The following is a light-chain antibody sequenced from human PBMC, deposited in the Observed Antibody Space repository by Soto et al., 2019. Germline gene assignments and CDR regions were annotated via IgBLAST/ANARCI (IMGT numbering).Light chain of an antibody. Sequence: EIVLTQSPATLYLSPGERATLSCGASQSVSSSYFAWYQQKHGLAPRLLIYDASSRATGIPDRFSGSGSGTDFTLPISRLEPEDVAVYYCQQYGNSPYTYGQGNKLELK. J-gene: IGKJ2*01. CDR3: QQYGNSPYT. CDR2: DAS. CDR1: QSVSSSY. V-gene: IGKV3D-20*01.